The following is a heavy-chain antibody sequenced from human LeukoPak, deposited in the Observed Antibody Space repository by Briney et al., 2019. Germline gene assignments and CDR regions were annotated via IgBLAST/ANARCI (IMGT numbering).Heavy chain of an antibody. V-gene: IGHV1-2*02. CDR3: ARERGRGYSYGEEVFDY. CDR1: GYTFTGYY. D-gene: IGHD5-18*01. J-gene: IGHJ4*02. CDR2: INPNSGGT. Sequence: GASVKVSCKASGYTFTGYYMHWVRQAPGQGLEWMGWINPNSGGTNYAQKFQGRVTMTRDTSISTAYMELSRLRSDDTAVYFCARERGRGYSYGEEVFDYWGQGTLVTVSS.